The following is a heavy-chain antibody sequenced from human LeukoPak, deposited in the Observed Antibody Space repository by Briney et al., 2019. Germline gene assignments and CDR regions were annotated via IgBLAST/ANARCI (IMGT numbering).Heavy chain of an antibody. CDR1: GYTFTNYG. D-gene: IGHD6-13*01. CDR2: ISAYTGNT. V-gene: IGHV1-18*01. CDR3: ARGRAGLRFDY. Sequence: ASVEVSCKASGYTFTNYGINWVRQAPGQGLEWLGWISAYTGNTNYAQNFQGRVTLTTDTSTSTAYMELRSLRSDDTAVFYCARGRAGLRFDYWGQGTLVTVSS. J-gene: IGHJ4*02.